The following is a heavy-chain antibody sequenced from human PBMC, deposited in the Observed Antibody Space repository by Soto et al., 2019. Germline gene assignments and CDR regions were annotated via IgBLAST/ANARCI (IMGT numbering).Heavy chain of an antibody. CDR3: AILGYCSGGSCYGGEFYPSY. CDR1: GYTFTSYY. V-gene: IGHV1-46*03. D-gene: IGHD2-15*01. CDR2: INPSGGST. Sequence: GASVKVSCKASGYTFTSYYMHWVRQAPGQRLKKMEKINPSGGSTSYAQKFQGRVTMTRDTSTSTVYMELSSLRSEDTAVYYFAILGYCSGGSCYGGEFYPSYWGQGTLVTVSS. J-gene: IGHJ4*02.